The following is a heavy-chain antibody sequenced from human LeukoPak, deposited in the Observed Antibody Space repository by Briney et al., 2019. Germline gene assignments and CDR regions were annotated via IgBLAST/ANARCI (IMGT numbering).Heavy chain of an antibody. J-gene: IGHJ4*02. CDR3: ARAYYGDYFGY. CDR1: GYTFTSYG. V-gene: IGHV1-8*02. Sequence: WASVKVSCKASGYTFTSYGISWVRQAPGQGLEWMGWMNPNSGNTGYAQKFQGRVTMTRNTSISTAYMELSSLRSEDTAVYYCARAYYGDYFGYWGQGTLVTVSS. CDR2: MNPNSGNT. D-gene: IGHD4-17*01.